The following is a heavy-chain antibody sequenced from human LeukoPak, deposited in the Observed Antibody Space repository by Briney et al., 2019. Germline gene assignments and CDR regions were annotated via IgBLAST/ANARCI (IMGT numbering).Heavy chain of an antibody. CDR3: ARGPSITTTGTFDP. V-gene: IGHV3-23*01. Sequence: GGSLRLSCAASGFTFSSYAMNWVRQAPGKGLEWVSSIRDSVGNTYYADSVKDRFTISRDNSRNTLYLQMTSLGAEDTAVYYCARGPSITTTGTFDPWGQGTLVTVSS. CDR1: GFTFSSYA. CDR2: IRDSVGNT. D-gene: IGHD3-9*01. J-gene: IGHJ5*02.